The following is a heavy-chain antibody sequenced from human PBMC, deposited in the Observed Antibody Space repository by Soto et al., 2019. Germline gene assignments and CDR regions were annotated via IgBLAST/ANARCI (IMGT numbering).Heavy chain of an antibody. CDR2: IDPSDSYT. D-gene: IGHD5-18*01. V-gene: IGHV5-10-1*01. CDR1: GYSFTSYW. CDR3: ARHPGYSYSHAMYFDY. J-gene: IGHJ4*02. Sequence: PGESLKISCKGSGYSFTSYWISWVRQMPGKGLEWMGRIDPSDSYTNYSPSFQGHVTISADKSISTAYLQWSSLKASDTAMYYCARHPGYSYSHAMYFDYWGQGTLVTVSS.